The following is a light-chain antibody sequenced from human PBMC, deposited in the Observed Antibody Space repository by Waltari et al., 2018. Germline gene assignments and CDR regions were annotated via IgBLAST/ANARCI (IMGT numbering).Light chain of an antibody. V-gene: IGLV2-23*01. Sequence: QSALTQPASVSGSPGPSITVSCPGTSSDVGRYNLVPWYQQHPGKAPKLMIYEGSKRPSGVSNRFSGSKSGNTASLTISGLQAEDEADYYCCSYAGSSTLLFGGGTKVTVL. CDR1: SSDVGRYNL. CDR2: EGS. J-gene: IGLJ2*01. CDR3: CSYAGSSTLL.